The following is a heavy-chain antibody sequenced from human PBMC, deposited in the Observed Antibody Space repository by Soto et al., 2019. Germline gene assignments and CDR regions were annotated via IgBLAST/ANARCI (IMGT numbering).Heavy chain of an antibody. CDR3: AIGVDNGVDV. Sequence: QVQLVQSGAEVTKPGASVKVSCKASGYTFTSYDINWVRQATGQGLEWMGWMSPNSGATGYAQKFQGRVTMTRDTSISTVYMELSNLRSEDTAIYYCAIGVDNGVDVWGQGSTVTVSS. V-gene: IGHV1-8*01. CDR2: MSPNSGAT. J-gene: IGHJ6*02. D-gene: IGHD2-8*01. CDR1: GYTFTSYD.